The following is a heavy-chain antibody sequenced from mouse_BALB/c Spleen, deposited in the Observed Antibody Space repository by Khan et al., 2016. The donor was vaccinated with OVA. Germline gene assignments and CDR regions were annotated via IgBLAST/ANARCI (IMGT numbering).Heavy chain of an antibody. CDR1: GYTFTNYG. V-gene: IGHV9-3*02. D-gene: IGHD2-3*01. Sequence: QIQLVQSGPELKKPGETVNISCKASGYTFTNYGMNWVKQAPGKGLKWMGWINTNTGEPTYAEEFKGRFAFSLETSASTAYLQTNNLKNEDTTTYFCARSRWLLPAMDYWGQGTSVTVSS. J-gene: IGHJ4*01. CDR2: INTNTGEP. CDR3: ARSRWLLPAMDY.